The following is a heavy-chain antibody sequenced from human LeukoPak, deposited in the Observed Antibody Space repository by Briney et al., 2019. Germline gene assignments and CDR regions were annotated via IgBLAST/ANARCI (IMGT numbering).Heavy chain of an antibody. D-gene: IGHD5-18*01. CDR2: IIPFFGTA. CDR3: ARPGYGYSDY. Sequence: ASVKVSCKASGGTFSSSAISWVRQAPGQGLEWMGGIIPFFGTANYAQKFQGRVTITTDESTSTAYMELSSLRSEDTAVYYCARPGYGYSDYWGQATLVTVSS. CDR1: GGTFSSSA. V-gene: IGHV1-69*05. J-gene: IGHJ4*02.